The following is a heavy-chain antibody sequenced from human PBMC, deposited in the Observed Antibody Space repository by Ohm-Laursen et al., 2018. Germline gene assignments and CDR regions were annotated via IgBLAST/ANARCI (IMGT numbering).Heavy chain of an antibody. CDR2: ISCNGGSI. CDR1: GFTFGDYD. D-gene: IGHD3-22*01. Sequence: SLRLSCAASGFTFGDYDMHWVRHAPGKGLEWVSGISCNGGSIGYADSVKGRFTISRDNAKNSLYLQMNSLRAEDTALYYYAKGGHTYYSDISGLWDYWGQGTLVTVSS. J-gene: IGHJ4*02. CDR3: AKGGHTYYSDISGLWDY. V-gene: IGHV3-9*01.